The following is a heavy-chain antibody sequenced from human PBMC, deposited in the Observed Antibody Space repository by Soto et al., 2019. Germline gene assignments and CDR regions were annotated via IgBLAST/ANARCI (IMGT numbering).Heavy chain of an antibody. CDR2: ISYDGSNK. V-gene: IGHV3-30-3*01. D-gene: IGHD2-2*01. Sequence: QVQLVESGGGVVQPGRSLRLSCAASGFTSSIYAMHWVRQAPGKGLEWVAVISYDGSNKYYADSVKGRFTISRDNSKNTRYLQMNSLRAEDTAVYYCARARLDTPALDYWGQGTLVTVSS. CDR3: ARARLDTPALDY. J-gene: IGHJ4*02. CDR1: GFTSSIYA.